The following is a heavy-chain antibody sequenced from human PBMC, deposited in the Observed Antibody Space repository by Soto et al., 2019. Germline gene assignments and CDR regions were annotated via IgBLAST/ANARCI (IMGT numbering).Heavy chain of an antibody. D-gene: IGHD2-2*01. CDR3: ARVGAYCVSTSCHDY. CDR1: GYTFTNYG. J-gene: IGHJ4*02. CDR2: IGAYNGNT. V-gene: IGHV1-18*01. Sequence: ASVKVSCKASGYTFTNYGISWVRQAPGQGLEWMGWIGAYNGNTDYAQKLQGRVTMTTDTSTSTAYMELRSLRSDDTAVYYCARVGAYCVSTSCHDYWGQGTLVTVSS.